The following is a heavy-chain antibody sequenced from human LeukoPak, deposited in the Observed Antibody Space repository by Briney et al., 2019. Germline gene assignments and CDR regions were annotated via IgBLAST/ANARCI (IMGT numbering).Heavy chain of an antibody. D-gene: IGHD3-3*01. CDR1: GIRFTTHW. J-gene: IGHJ4*02. Sequence: PGGSLRLSCAASGIRFTTHWMNWVRQAPGKGLEGVASIRQDGGEKKYVDSVKGRFTISRDLAQNSLFLQMNSLRAEDTAVYYCASAYASYDFWSGYENFDFWGQGTLVTVSS. CDR3: ASAYASYDFWSGYENFDF. CDR2: IRQDGGEK. V-gene: IGHV3-7*01.